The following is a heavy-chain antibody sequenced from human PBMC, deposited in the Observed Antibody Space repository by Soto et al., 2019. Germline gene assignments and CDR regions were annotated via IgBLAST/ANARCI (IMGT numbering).Heavy chain of an antibody. Sequence: EVQMLESGGGLVQPGGSLRLYCAASGFTFSSYAMSWVRQAPGKGLEWVSAISGSGGSTYYADSVKGRFTISRDNSKNALYLQMNSLRAEYTAVYYCAKSRTPELRFLEWLLSLFDYWCQGPLVTVSS. V-gene: IGHV3-23*01. D-gene: IGHD3-3*01. CDR1: GFTFSSYA. J-gene: IGHJ4*02. CDR3: AKSRTPELRFLEWLLSLFDY. CDR2: ISGSGGST.